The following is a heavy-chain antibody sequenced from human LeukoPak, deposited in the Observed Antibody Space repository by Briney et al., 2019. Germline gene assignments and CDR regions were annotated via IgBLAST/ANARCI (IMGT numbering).Heavy chain of an antibody. CDR2: ISYDGSNK. CDR1: GFTFSTYG. V-gene: IGHV3-30*03. CDR3: ARDGYNYGQTYFDY. J-gene: IGHJ4*02. D-gene: IGHD5-24*01. Sequence: GGSLRLSCAASGFTFSTYGMHWVRQAPGKGLEWVAVISYDGSNKYYADSVKGRFTISRDNSKNTLYLQMNSLRAEDTAVYYCARDGYNYGQTYFDYWGQGTLVTVSS.